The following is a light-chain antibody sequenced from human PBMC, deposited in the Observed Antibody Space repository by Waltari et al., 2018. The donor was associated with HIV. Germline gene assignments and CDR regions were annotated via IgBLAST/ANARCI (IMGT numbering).Light chain of an antibody. Sequence: DIVMTQSPDSLAVSLGARATVTCTSSRTVLYNRNYLAWYQQKPGQAPKVLIYWASTRAFGVPDRFSGSGSGTDFSLTISRVQADDVAIYYCQQYYDVPYTFGQGTKLEIK. J-gene: IGKJ2*01. V-gene: IGKV4-1*01. CDR3: QQYYDVPYT. CDR1: RTVLYNRNY. CDR2: WAS.